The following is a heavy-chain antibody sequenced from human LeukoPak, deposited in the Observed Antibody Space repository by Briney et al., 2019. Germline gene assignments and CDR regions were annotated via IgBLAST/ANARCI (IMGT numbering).Heavy chain of an antibody. V-gene: IGHV3-23*01. D-gene: IGHD5-12*01. CDR2: ISGSGGST. Sequence: GGSLRLSCAASGFTFSSYAMSWVRQAPGKGLEWVSAISGSGGSTYFADSVKGRFTISRDTSKNTLYLQMNSLRAEDTAVYYCARSGYSGYDPFDYWGQGTLVTVSS. J-gene: IGHJ4*02. CDR3: ARSGYSGYDPFDY. CDR1: GFTFSSYA.